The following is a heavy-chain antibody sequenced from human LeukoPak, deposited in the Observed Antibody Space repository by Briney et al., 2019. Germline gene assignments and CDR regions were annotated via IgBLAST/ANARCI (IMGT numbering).Heavy chain of an antibody. Sequence: GGSLRLSCAASGFTFTSYSMNWVRQAPGKGLEWVSSISSSTNYIYYADSVKGRFTISRDNAKKSLYLQTNSLRAEDTAVYYCAREIHGSGTYYPFDNWGQGTLVTVSS. CDR3: AREIHGSGTYYPFDN. J-gene: IGHJ4*02. V-gene: IGHV3-21*01. CDR1: GFTFTSYS. CDR2: ISSSTNYI. D-gene: IGHD3-10*01.